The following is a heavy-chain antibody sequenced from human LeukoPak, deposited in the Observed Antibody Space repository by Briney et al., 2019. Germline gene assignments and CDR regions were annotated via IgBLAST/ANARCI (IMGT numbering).Heavy chain of an antibody. Sequence: ASVKVSCKASGYTFTSYYMHWVRQAPGQGLEWMGIINPSGGSTSYAQKFQGSVTMTRDMSTSTVYMELSSLRSDDTAVYYCAREGHSGYDLGSFFDPWGQGTLVTVSS. V-gene: IGHV1-46*01. CDR3: AREGHSGYDLGSFFDP. J-gene: IGHJ5*02. D-gene: IGHD5-12*01. CDR2: INPSGGST. CDR1: GYTFTSYY.